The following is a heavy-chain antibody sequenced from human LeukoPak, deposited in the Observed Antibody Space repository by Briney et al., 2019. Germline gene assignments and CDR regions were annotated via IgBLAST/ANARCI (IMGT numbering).Heavy chain of an antibody. Sequence: GGSLRLSCAASGFTVSTNYMTWVRQAPGEGLEWVAAIYSGGFTYYADPVKGRFTISRDNSKNTLYLQMSSLRAEDTAVYYCTRGGSSSYYFGYWGQGTLVTVSS. J-gene: IGHJ4*02. CDR3: TRGGSSSYYFGY. D-gene: IGHD3-3*01. CDR2: IYSGGFT. V-gene: IGHV3-53*01. CDR1: GFTVSTNY.